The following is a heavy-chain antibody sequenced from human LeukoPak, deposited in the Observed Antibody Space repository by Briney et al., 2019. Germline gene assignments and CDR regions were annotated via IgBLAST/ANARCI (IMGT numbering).Heavy chain of an antibody. J-gene: IGHJ5*02. CDR1: GFTFSSYS. CDR2: ISSSSSYI. D-gene: IGHD2-21*02. Sequence: GGSLRLSCAASGFTFSSYSMNWVRQAPGKGLEWVSSISSSSSYIYYADSVKGRFTISRDNAKNSLYLQMNSLRAEDTAVYYCARDLTAYCGGDCKSPFDPRGQGTLVTVSS. CDR3: ARDLTAYCGGDCKSPFDP. V-gene: IGHV3-21*01.